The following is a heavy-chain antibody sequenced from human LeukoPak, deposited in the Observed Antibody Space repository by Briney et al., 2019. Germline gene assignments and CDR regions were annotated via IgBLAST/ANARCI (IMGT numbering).Heavy chain of an antibody. Sequence: GGSLRLSCAASGFTFSRYSVNWVRQAPGKGLEWVSSISSSSSYIYYADSVKGRFTISRDNAKNSLYLQMNSLRAEDTAVYYCASQYCSSASCFFDYWGQGTLVTVSS. CDR3: ASQYCSSASCFFDY. CDR1: GFTFSRYS. D-gene: IGHD2-2*01. V-gene: IGHV3-21*01. J-gene: IGHJ4*02. CDR2: ISSSSSYI.